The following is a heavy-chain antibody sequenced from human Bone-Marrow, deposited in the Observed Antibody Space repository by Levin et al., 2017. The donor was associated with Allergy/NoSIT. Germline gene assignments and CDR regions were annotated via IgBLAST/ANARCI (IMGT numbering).Heavy chain of an antibody. CDR2: IFYTGST. CDR1: GASISTSNHY. V-gene: IGHV4-39*01. Sequence: NPSETLSLTCTVSGASISTSNHYWGWIRQSPGRGLEWIGSIFYTGSTDQNPSLKSRVTISVDTSKNQFSLRLSSVTAADTAVYYCARDDILTGYNDGMFDYWGQGTLVTVSS. D-gene: IGHD3-9*01. CDR3: ARDDILTGYNDGMFDY. J-gene: IGHJ4*02.